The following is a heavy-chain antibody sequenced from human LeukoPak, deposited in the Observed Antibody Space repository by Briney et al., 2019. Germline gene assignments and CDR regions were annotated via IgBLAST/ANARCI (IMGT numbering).Heavy chain of an antibody. V-gene: IGHV1-69*05. CDR2: IIPIFVTA. Sequence: EASVKVSCKASGGTFSSYAINWVRQAPGQGLEWMGGIIPIFVTANYAQKFQGRVTITTDESTNTAYMELSSLRSEDTAVYYCARGRRYDILTGYYTGRWFDPWGQGTLVTVSS. CDR3: ARGRRYDILTGYYTGRWFDP. D-gene: IGHD3-9*01. J-gene: IGHJ5*02. CDR1: GGTFSSYA.